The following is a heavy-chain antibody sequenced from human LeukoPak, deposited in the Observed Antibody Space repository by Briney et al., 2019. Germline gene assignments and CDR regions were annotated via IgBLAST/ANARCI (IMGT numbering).Heavy chain of an antibody. V-gene: IGHV3-7*01. CDR1: GFTFSIYW. Sequence: GGSLRLSCAAFGFTFSIYWMYWVRQAPGKGLEWVANIKQDGSEKYYVDSVKGRFTISRDNAKNSLYLQMNSLRAEDTAVYYCARMRPYYFDYWGQGTLVTVSS. CDR3: ARMRPYYFDY. J-gene: IGHJ4*02. CDR2: IKQDGSEK.